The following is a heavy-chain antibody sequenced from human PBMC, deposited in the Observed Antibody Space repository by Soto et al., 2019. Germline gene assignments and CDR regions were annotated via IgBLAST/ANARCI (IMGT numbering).Heavy chain of an antibody. D-gene: IGHD4-17*01. CDR1: GGTLRSYI. J-gene: IGHJ4*02. V-gene: IGHV1-46*03. Sequence: GASVKVSLTASGGTLRSYIIRWVRQAPGQGLEWMGIINPSGGSTSYAQKFQGRVTMTRDTSTSTVYMELSSLRSEDTAVYYCARDQDGTVTNHIFDYWGQGTLVTVSS. CDR3: ARDQDGTVTNHIFDY. CDR2: INPSGGST.